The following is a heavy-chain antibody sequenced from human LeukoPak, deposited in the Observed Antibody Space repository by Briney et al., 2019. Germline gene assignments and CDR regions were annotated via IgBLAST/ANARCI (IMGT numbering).Heavy chain of an antibody. CDR3: ARGVYDILTGYYRPTYYYYYMDV. CDR2: INHSGST. J-gene: IGHJ6*03. Sequence: PSETLSLTCAVYGGSFSGYYWSWTRQPPGKGLEWIGEINHSGSTNYNPSLKSRATISVDTSKNQFSLKLSSVTAADTAVYYCARGVYDILTGYYRPTYYYYYMDVWGKGTRSPSP. D-gene: IGHD3-9*01. V-gene: IGHV4-34*01. CDR1: GGSFSGYY.